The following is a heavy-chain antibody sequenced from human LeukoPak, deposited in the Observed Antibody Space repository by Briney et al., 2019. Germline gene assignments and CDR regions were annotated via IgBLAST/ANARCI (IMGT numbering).Heavy chain of an antibody. CDR2: IWYDGSNK. D-gene: IGHD5-24*01. V-gene: IGHV3-33*06. CDR3: AKDFAMATIS. Sequence: PGRSLRLSCAASGFTFSSYGMHWVRQAPGKGLEWVAVIWYDGSNKYYADSVKVRFTISRDNSKNTLYLQMNSLRAEDTAVYYCAKDFAMATISWGQGTLVTVSS. CDR1: GFTFSSYG. J-gene: IGHJ4*02.